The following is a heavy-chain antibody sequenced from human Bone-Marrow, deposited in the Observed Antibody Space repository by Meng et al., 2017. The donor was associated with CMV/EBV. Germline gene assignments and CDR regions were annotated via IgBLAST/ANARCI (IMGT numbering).Heavy chain of an antibody. CDR3: ARDWFDPNTSPRDY. CDR2: ISSTTTYI. CDR1: GFAFGLYT. D-gene: IGHD2-2*01. J-gene: IGHJ4*02. V-gene: IGHV3-21*01. Sequence: GESLKISCAASGFAFGLYTMNWVRQAPGRGLEWVSSISSTTTYIYYGDSVKGRFTISRDNAKNSLYLQMNSLRAGDTAVYYCARDWFDPNTSPRDYWGQGTLVTVSS.